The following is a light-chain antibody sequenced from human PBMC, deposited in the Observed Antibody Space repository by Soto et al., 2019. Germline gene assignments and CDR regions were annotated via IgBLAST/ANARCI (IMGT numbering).Light chain of an antibody. J-gene: IGLJ3*02. CDR3: CSYAGSSTWV. V-gene: IGLV2-23*01. Sequence: QSALTQPASVSGSPGQSITISCTGTSSDVGSYNLVSWYQQHPGKAPKLMIYEGSKRTSGVSNRFSGSKSGNTASLTISGLQSEDEADYYCCSYAGSSTWVFGAGTQLTVL. CDR1: SSDVGSYNL. CDR2: EGS.